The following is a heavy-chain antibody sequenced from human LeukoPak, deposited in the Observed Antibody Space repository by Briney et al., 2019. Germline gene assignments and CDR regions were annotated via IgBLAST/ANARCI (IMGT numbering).Heavy chain of an antibody. CDR1: GFTFSSYW. J-gene: IGHJ4*02. CDR3: ASDSTGYYDSSGHYYPLPYLDY. Sequence: GGSLRLSCGASGFTFSSYWMSWVRQAPGKGLEWVANISQDGSEKYYVDSVKGRFTISRDNAKNSLYLQMNSLRAEDTAVYYCASDSTGYYDSSGHYYPLPYLDYWGQGTLVTVSS. CDR2: ISQDGSEK. V-gene: IGHV3-7*01. D-gene: IGHD3-22*01.